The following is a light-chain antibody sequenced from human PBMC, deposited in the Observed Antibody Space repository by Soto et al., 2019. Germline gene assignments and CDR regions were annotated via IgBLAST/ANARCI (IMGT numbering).Light chain of an antibody. CDR3: QQRSNWHRT. CDR1: QSITSNY. CDR2: DVS. V-gene: IGKV3D-20*02. Sequence: IVLAQSPGTLSLSPVERATLSCRASQSITSNYLIWYQQKHGQAPRLLIYDVSNRATDIPDRFSGSGSGKDFTITIRSMETEDIAVYYCQQRSNWHRTLGQWHKVDLK. J-gene: IGKJ1*01.